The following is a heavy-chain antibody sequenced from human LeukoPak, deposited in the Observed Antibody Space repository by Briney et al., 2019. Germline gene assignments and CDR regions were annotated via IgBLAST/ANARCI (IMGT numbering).Heavy chain of an antibody. CDR1: GGSISNYH. CDR2: IYNSGTT. D-gene: IGHD5-24*01. CDR3: ARGSGGYMFDP. Sequence: AETLWLTCTVSGGSISNYHWTWIRQPPGKGLEYIGYIYNSGTTFYNPSLKSRVAISLDTPKKQFSLKLSSVTAADTAVYYCARGSGGYMFDPWGQGTLVTVSS. V-gene: IGHV4-59*01. J-gene: IGHJ5*02.